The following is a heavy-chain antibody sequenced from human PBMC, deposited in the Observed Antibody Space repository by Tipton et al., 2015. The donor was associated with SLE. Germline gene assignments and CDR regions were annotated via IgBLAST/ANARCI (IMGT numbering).Heavy chain of an antibody. CDR1: GASISTYY. CDR2: LYPTGST. CDR3: ARDWGPGYFDL. D-gene: IGHD3-16*01. Sequence: LRLSCNVSGASISTYYWTWIRQPPGRRLEWIGYLYPTGSTSYNPSLKSRVTISVDTSKKQLSLNLTSVSAADTAVYYCARDWGPGYFDLWGRGTLVTVSS. J-gene: IGHJ2*01. V-gene: IGHV4-4*08.